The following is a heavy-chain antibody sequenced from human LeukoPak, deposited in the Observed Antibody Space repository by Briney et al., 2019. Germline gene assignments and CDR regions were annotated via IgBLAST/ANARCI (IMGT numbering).Heavy chain of an antibody. V-gene: IGHV4-34*01. CDR3: ARTRITMVRGVITGPHLDY. J-gene: IGHJ4*02. Sequence: SETLSLTCAVYGGSFSGYYWSWIRQPPGKGLEWIGEINHSGSTNYNPSLKSRVTISVDTSKNQFSLKLSSATAADTAVYYCARTRITMVRGVITGPHLDYWGQGTLVTVSS. CDR1: GGSFSGYY. CDR2: INHSGST. D-gene: IGHD3-10*01.